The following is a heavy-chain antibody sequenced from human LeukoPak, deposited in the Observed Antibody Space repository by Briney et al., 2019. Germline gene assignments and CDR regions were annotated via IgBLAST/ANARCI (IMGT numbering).Heavy chain of an antibody. CDR3: AKVRSLIVVVIYFDY. J-gene: IGHJ4*02. CDR2: ISSNGGST. V-gene: IGHV3-64*04. D-gene: IGHD3-22*01. CDR1: GFTFSSYA. Sequence: GGSLRLSCSASGFTFSSYAMHWVRQAPGKGLEYVSAISSNGGSTYYADSVKGRFTISRDNSKNTLYLQMNSLRAEDTAVYYCAKVRSLIVVVIYFDYWGQGTLVTVSS.